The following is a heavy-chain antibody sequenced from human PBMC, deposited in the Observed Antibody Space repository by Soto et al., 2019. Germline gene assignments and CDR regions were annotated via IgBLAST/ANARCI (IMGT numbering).Heavy chain of an antibody. Sequence: EVQLVESGGGLVKPGGSLRLSCAASGFTFSNAWMSWVRQAPGKGLEWVGRIKSKTDGGTTDYAAPVKGRFTISRDDSKNTLYLQMNSLKTEDTAVYYCTTEDCSSTSCYRGYYYYYMDVWGKGTTVTVSS. V-gene: IGHV3-15*01. CDR2: IKSKTDGGTT. CDR1: GFTFSNAW. J-gene: IGHJ6*03. CDR3: TTEDCSSTSCYRGYYYYYMDV. D-gene: IGHD2-2*01.